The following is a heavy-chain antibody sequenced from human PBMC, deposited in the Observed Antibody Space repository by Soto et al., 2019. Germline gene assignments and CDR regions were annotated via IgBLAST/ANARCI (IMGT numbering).Heavy chain of an antibody. J-gene: IGHJ4*01. CDR3: ARDSGSGANFDS. D-gene: IGHD3-10*01. CDR1: GGSVTSGSYS. CDR2: TFYSGST. Sequence: QVQLQESGPGLVKPSETLSLTCNVSGGSVTSGSYSWNWIRQPPGKGLEWLGYTFYSGSTNYNPSLKSRATISIDTSKNLLSLKLASVTAADTAIYYCARDSGSGANFDSWGHGTLATVSS. V-gene: IGHV4-61*03.